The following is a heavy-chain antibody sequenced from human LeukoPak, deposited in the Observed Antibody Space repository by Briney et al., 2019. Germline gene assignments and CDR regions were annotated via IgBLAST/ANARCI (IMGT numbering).Heavy chain of an antibody. D-gene: IGHD3-16*02. V-gene: IGHV1-24*01. Sequence: ASVKVSCKVSGYTLTELSMYWGRKGQGTGLELMGGFDTEDGETIYAQKFQSRVTMTEDTSTDTAYMELSRLRSEDTAVYYCATALQSDDYVWESYRPSFDYWGQGTLVTVSS. CDR1: GYTLTELS. CDR2: FDTEDGET. J-gene: IGHJ4*02. CDR3: ATALQSDDYVWESYRPSFDY.